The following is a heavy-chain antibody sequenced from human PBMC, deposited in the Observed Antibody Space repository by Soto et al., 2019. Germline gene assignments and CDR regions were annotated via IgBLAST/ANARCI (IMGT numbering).Heavy chain of an antibody. J-gene: IGHJ6*02. Sequence: EVQLVETGGGLIQPGGSLRLSCAASGFTVSSNYMSWVRQAPGKGLEWVSVIYSGGSTYYADSVKGRFTISRDNSKNTLYLQMNSLRAEDTAVYYCAREYCSGGSCYWNFYYYYGMDVWGQGTTVTVSS. D-gene: IGHD2-15*01. CDR1: GFTVSSNY. CDR3: AREYCSGGSCYWNFYYYYGMDV. CDR2: IYSGGST. V-gene: IGHV3-53*02.